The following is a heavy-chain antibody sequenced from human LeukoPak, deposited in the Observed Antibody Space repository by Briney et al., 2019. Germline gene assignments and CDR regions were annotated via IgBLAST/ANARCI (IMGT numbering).Heavy chain of an antibody. V-gene: IGHV1-8*01. J-gene: IGHJ5*02. CDR3: ARGTYSSSWYWFDP. Sequence: GASVKVSCKASGGTFTSYDINWVRQATGQGLGWMGWLNPNSGNTGYAQTFQGRVTMTRNTSISAAYMELSSLRSEDTAVYYCARGTYSSSWYWFDPWGQGTLVTVSS. CDR2: LNPNSGNT. D-gene: IGHD6-13*01. CDR1: GGTFTSYD.